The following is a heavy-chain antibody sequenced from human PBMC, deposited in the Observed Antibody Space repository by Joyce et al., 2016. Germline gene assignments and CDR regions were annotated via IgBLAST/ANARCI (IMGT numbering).Heavy chain of an antibody. CDR3: AREAPHSSSWGEGAFDV. J-gene: IGHJ3*01. CDR2: LIPIIGSE. V-gene: IGHV1-69*06. D-gene: IGHD6-13*01. CDR1: GGTFSNYN. Sequence: QVQLVQSGVEVKKPGSSVKVSCKTSGGTFSNYNINWIRQAPGQGLEWLGGLIPIIGSENYSHKLQGRVTITADKATNTAYLELGSLRSGDTAMYYCAREAPHSSSWGEGAFDVWGQGTMVIVSS.